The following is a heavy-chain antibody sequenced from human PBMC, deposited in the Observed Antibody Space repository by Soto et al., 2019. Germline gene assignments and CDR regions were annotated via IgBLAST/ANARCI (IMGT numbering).Heavy chain of an antibody. J-gene: IGHJ6*02. D-gene: IGHD6-19*01. CDR1: GFTFSSYG. CDR2: ISYDGSNK. CDR3: AKDSSGWPYYYYGMDV. V-gene: IGHV3-30*18. Sequence: PGGSLRLSCAASGFTFSSYGMHRVRQAPGKGLEWVAVISYDGSNKYYADSVKGRFTISRDNSKNTLYLQMNSLRAEDTAVYYCAKDSSGWPYYYYGMDVWGQGTTVTVSS.